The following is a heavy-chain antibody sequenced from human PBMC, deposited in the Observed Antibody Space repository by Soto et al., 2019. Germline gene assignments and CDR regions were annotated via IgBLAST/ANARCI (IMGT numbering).Heavy chain of an antibody. Sequence: GGSLRLSCAASGFTFSSYGMHWVRQAPGKGLEWVAVIWYDGSNKYYADSVKGRFTISRDNSKNMLYLQMNSLRAEDTAVYYCASDIAVAGTEAMGATLDYWGRGTLVTVSS. CDR1: GFTFSSYG. V-gene: IGHV3-33*01. D-gene: IGHD6-19*01. CDR3: ASDIAVAGTEAMGATLDY. J-gene: IGHJ4*02. CDR2: IWYDGSNK.